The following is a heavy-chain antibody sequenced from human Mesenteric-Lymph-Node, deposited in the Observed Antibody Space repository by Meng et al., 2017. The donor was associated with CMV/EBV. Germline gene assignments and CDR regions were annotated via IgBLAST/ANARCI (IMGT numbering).Heavy chain of an antibody. CDR1: GFTFSTYW. CDR2: IDSDGSST. D-gene: IGHD3-3*01. V-gene: IGHV3-74*01. J-gene: IGHJ3*02. Sequence: GESLKISCAASGFTFSTYWMHWVRQAPGKGLVWVSRIDSDGSSTIYADSVKGRFTISRDNAKNTLYLQMNSLRAEDTAVYYCAKRAYYDFWSGYYDDAFDIWGQGTMVTVSS. CDR3: AKRAYYDFWSGYYDDAFDI.